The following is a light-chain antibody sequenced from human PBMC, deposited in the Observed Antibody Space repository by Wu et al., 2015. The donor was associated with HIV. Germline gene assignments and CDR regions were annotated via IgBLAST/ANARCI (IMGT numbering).Light chain of an antibody. CDR3: QHYGTSPQT. CDR2: GAS. J-gene: IGKJ1*01. Sequence: EIVLTQSPGTLSLSLGERATLSCRASQSFSNNYLAWYQQKPGQAPRLLIYGASSRATGIPDRFNGSGSGTDFTLTISRLEPEDFAVYYCQHYGTSPQTFGQGTKVEIK. V-gene: IGKV3-20*01. CDR1: QSFSNNY.